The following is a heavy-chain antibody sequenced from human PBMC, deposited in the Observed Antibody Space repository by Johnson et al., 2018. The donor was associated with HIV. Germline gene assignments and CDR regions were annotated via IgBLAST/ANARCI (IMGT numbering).Heavy chain of an antibody. D-gene: IGHD2-21*01. CDR2: IYSGGST. CDR1: GFTVSSNY. V-gene: IGHV3-66*02. CDR3: AVVALPMYWYDAFDI. Sequence: ELLVESGGGLVQPGGSLRVSCAASGFTVSSNYMSWVRQAPGKGLELVSVIYSGGSTYYADSVKGRFTISRDNSKNTLYLQMNSLRAEDTAVYYCAVVALPMYWYDAFDIWGQGTMVTVSS. J-gene: IGHJ3*02.